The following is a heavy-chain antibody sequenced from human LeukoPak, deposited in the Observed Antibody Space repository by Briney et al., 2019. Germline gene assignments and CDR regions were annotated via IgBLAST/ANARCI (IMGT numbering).Heavy chain of an antibody. CDR3: TTDPPGYSSGQQDYYYYYMDV. D-gene: IGHD6-19*01. CDR2: IKSKTDGGTT. J-gene: IGHJ6*03. V-gene: IGHV3-15*01. CDR1: GFTFDDYG. Sequence: GGSLRLSCAASGFTFDDYGMSWVRQAPGKGLEWVGRIKSKTDGGTTDYAAPVKGRFTISRDDSKNTLYLQMNSLKTEDTAVYYCTTDPPGYSSGQQDYYYYYMDVWGKGTTVTVSS.